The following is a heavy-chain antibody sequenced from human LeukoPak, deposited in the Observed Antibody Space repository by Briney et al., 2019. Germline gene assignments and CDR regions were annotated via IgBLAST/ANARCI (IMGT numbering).Heavy chain of an antibody. D-gene: IGHD3-10*01. CDR3: ARDFSETLGV. Sequence: PGGSLRLSCAASGFTFSTYSMNWVRQAPGKGLEWVSSISSSSSRIYYADSVKGRFTISRDNAKNSLYLQMSSLRAEDAAVYYCARDFSETLGVWGQGTLVTVSS. J-gene: IGHJ4*02. CDR1: GFTFSTYS. V-gene: IGHV3-21*01. CDR2: ISSSSSRI.